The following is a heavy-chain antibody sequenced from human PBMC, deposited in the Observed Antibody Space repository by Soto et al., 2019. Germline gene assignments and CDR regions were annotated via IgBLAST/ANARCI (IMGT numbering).Heavy chain of an antibody. D-gene: IGHD3-22*01. CDR2: ISYDGSNK. Sequence: QVQLVESGGGVVQPGRSLRLSCAAPGFTFSSYGMHWVRQAPGKGLEWVAVISYDGSNKYYADSLKGRFTISRDNSKNTLYLQMNSLRAEDTAVYYCAKEWVYDTSGWSFDYWGQGTLVTVSS. CDR1: GFTFSSYG. CDR3: AKEWVYDTSGWSFDY. V-gene: IGHV3-30*18. J-gene: IGHJ4*02.